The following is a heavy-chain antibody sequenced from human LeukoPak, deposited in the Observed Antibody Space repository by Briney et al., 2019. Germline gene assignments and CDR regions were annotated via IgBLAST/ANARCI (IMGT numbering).Heavy chain of an antibody. J-gene: IGHJ6*03. D-gene: IGHD6-19*01. CDR2: ISAYNGNT. V-gene: IGHV1-18*01. CDR3: ARAGIAVAGHYYYYYYMDV. CDR1: GYTFTSYG. Sequence: ASVKVSCKASGYTFTSYGISWVRQAPGQGLEWMGWISAYNGNTNYAQKLQGRVTMTTDTSTSTAYMELRSLRSDDTAVYYCARAGIAVAGHYYYYYYMDVWGKGTTVTISS.